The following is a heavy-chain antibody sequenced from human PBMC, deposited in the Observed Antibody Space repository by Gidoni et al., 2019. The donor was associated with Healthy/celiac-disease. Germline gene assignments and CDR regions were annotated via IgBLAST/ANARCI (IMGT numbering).Heavy chain of an antibody. J-gene: IGHJ4*02. CDR1: GFTFDDYT. CDR2: ISWDGGST. D-gene: IGHD3-22*01. CDR3: AKDGYYDSSGYYPLYFDY. Sequence: EVQLVESGGVVVPPGGSLRLSWAASGFTFDDYTLHWVRQAPGKGLWWVSLISWDGGSTYYADSVKGRFTISRDNSKNSLYLQMNSLRTEDTALYYCAKDGYYDSSGYYPLYFDYWGQGTLVTVSS. V-gene: IGHV3-43*01.